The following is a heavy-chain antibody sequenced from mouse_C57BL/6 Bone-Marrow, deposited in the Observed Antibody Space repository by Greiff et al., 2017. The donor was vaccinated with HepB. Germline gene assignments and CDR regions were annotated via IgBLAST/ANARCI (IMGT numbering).Heavy chain of an antibody. V-gene: IGHV1-72*01. CDR2: IDPNSGGT. CDR1: GYTFTSYW. CDR3: AREDKPYYYGSSYGWYFDV. J-gene: IGHJ1*03. Sequence: VQLQQPGAELVKPGASVKLSCKASGYTFTSYWMHWVKQRPGRGLEWIGRIDPNSGGTKYNEKFKSKATLTVDKPSSTAYMQLSSLTSEDSAVYYCAREDKPYYYGSSYGWYFDVWGTGTTVTVSS. D-gene: IGHD1-1*01.